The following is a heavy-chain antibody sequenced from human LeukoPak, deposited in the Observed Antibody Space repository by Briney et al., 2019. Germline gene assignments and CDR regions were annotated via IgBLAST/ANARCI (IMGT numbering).Heavy chain of an antibody. CDR3: ARGSNMVRGGGDYFDY. D-gene: IGHD3-10*01. Sequence: PGGSLRLSCAASGFTFSSFEMHWVRQAPGKGLEWVSYISSRGTTLYYADSVRGRFTISRDQADNSLHLQMNSLRVEDTAVYFCARGSNMVRGGGDYFDYWGQGILVTVSP. J-gene: IGHJ4*02. CDR2: ISSRGTTL. V-gene: IGHV3-48*03. CDR1: GFTFSSFE.